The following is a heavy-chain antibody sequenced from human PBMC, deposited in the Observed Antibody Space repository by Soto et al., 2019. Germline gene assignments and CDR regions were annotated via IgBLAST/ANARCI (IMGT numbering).Heavy chain of an antibody. CDR3: AKDKEPDGVWDIDF. CDR2: ICGDGSDK. J-gene: IGHJ4*01. Sequence: GGSLRLSCAASGFTFSSYGMHWVRQAPGKGLEWVSSICGDGSDKYYADSVKGRFTISRDISKSTLYLQMNGLRVEDTAIYYCAKDKEPDGVWDIDFWGHGTLVTVSS. D-gene: IGHD4-17*01. V-gene: IGHV3-33*06. CDR1: GFTFSSYG.